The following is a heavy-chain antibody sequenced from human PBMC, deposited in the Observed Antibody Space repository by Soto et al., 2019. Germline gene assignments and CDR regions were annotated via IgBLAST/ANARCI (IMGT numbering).Heavy chain of an antibody. J-gene: IGHJ6*02. D-gene: IGHD3-10*01. Sequence: EVQLLESGGGLVQPGGSLRLSCAASGFTFSSYAMSWVRQAPGKGLEWVSAISGSGGSTYYADSVKGRFTISRDNSKNTLYLQMNSLRAEDTAVYYCAKGLSYYGSDPYGMDVWGQGTTVTVSS. CDR2: ISGSGGST. CDR1: GFTFSSYA. V-gene: IGHV3-23*01. CDR3: AKGLSYYGSDPYGMDV.